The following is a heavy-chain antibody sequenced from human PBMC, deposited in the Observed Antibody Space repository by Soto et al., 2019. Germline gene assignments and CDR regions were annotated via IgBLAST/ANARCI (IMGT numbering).Heavy chain of an antibody. V-gene: IGHV4-30-2*01. CDR2: IYHSGST. D-gene: IGHD4-17*01. CDR1: GGSISSGGYS. J-gene: IGHJ6*02. Sequence: QLQLQESGSGLVKPSQTLSLTCAVSGGSISSGGYSWSWIRQPPGKGLEWIGYIYHSGSTYYNPSPKSRVTIXVXRTXNQFSLKLSSVTAADTAVYYCARAHYGDYGYGMDVWGQGTTVTVSS. CDR3: ARAHYGDYGYGMDV.